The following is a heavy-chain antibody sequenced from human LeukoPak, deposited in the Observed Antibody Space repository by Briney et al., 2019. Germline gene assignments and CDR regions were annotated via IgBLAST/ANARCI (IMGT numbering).Heavy chain of an antibody. CDR1: GYSFTSYW. J-gene: IGHJ5*02. CDR3: ARSPNRYGGGCYSIWFDP. D-gene: IGHD3-10*01. Sequence: GESLKISCKGSGYSFTSYWISWVRQMPGKGLEWMGRIDPSDSYTNYSPSFQGHVTISADKSISTAYLQWSSLKASDTAMYYCARSPNRYGGGCYSIWFDPWGQGTLVTVSS. V-gene: IGHV5-10-1*01. CDR2: IDPSDSYT.